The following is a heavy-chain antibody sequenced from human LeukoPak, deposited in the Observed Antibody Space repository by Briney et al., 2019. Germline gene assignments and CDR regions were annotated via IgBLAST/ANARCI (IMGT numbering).Heavy chain of an antibody. CDR1: GFTFSSHN. J-gene: IGHJ4*02. V-gene: IGHV3-48*01. D-gene: IGHD3-10*01. CDR2: ISSSSSTI. Sequence: GGSLRLSCAASGFTFSSHNMNWVRQAPGKGLEWVSYISSSSSTIYYADSVKGRFTISRDNAKNSLYLQMNSLRAEDTAVYYCARESSGSYYNPHFDFDYWGQGTLVTVSS. CDR3: ARESSGSYYNPHFDFDY.